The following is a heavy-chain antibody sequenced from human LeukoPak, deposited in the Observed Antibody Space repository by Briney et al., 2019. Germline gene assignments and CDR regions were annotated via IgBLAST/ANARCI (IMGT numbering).Heavy chain of an antibody. D-gene: IGHD2-2*01. CDR1: GGSMNSYY. CDR3: ARHQFQLLVNDDAFDV. CDR2: IYYSGSI. Sequence: SETLSLTCTVSGGSMNSYYWSWIRQPPGKGLEWIGYIYYSGSINYNPSLKSRVTISVDTSKNQFSLKMNSVTAADTAVYYCARHQFQLLVNDDAFDVWGQGTMVTVSS. V-gene: IGHV4-59*08. J-gene: IGHJ3*01.